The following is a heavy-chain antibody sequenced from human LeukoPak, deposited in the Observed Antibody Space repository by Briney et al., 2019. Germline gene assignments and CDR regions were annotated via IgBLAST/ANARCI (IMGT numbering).Heavy chain of an antibody. Sequence: GGSLRLSCAASGFTFSSYWMSWVRQAPGKGLEWVANIKQDGSEKYYVDSVKGRFTISGDNAKNSLYLQMNSLRAEDTAVYYCARDLRYSSGWTTIQKAYYYYGMDVWGQGTTVTVSS. J-gene: IGHJ6*02. D-gene: IGHD6-19*01. CDR3: ARDLRYSSGWTTIQKAYYYYGMDV. CDR2: IKQDGSEK. V-gene: IGHV3-7*01. CDR1: GFTFSSYW.